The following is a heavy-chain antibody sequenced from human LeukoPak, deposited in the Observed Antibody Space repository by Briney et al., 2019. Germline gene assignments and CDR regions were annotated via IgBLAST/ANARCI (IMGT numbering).Heavy chain of an antibody. CDR2: INPHSGGT. V-gene: IGHV1-2*02. CDR3: ARGSWFGDLLYAQPAYYFDY. D-gene: IGHD3-10*01. Sequence: GASVKVSCKASGYTFTDYYIHWVRQAPGQGLEWMGWINPHSGGTNYAQNFQDRVTMTRDTSISTAYMDLSRLRSDDTAVYYCARGSWFGDLLYAQPAYYFDYWDQGTLVTVSS. CDR1: GYTFTDYY. J-gene: IGHJ4*02.